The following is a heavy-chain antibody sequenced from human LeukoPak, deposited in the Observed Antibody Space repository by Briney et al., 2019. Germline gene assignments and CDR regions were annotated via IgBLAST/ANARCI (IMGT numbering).Heavy chain of an antibody. CDR1: GGSFSGYY. CDR2: INHSGST. D-gene: IGHD3-9*01. V-gene: IGHV4-34*01. J-gene: IGHJ4*02. Sequence: SETLSLTCAVYGGSFSGYYWSWIRQPPGKGLEWIGEINHSGSTNYNPSLKSRVTISVDTSKNQFSLKLSSVTAADTAVYYCARERLNDILTGYYLNSFDYWGQGTLVTGSS. CDR3: ARERLNDILTGYYLNSFDY.